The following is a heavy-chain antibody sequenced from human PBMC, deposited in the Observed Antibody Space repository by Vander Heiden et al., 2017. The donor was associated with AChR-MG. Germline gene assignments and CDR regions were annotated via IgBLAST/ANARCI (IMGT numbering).Heavy chain of an antibody. V-gene: IGHV3-21*01. D-gene: IGHD6-19*01. Sequence: EVPLVESGGGLVKPGGSLRLSCTASGFTFSNYIMNWVRQAPGKGLEWVSSITSSSSYIHYADSVRGRFTISRDNSRNSLYLQMNSMRAEDTAVFFCARGQTIAVSDYWGQGTLVTVSS. CDR1: GFTFSNYI. CDR3: ARGQTIAVSDY. J-gene: IGHJ4*02. CDR2: ITSSSSYI.